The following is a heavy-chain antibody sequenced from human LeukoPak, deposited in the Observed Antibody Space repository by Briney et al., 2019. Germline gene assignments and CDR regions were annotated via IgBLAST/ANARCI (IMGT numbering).Heavy chain of an antibody. Sequence: GRSLRLSCAASGFTFSSYAMSWVRQAPGKGLEWVSAISGSGGSTYYADSVKGRFTISRDNSKNTLYLQMNSLRAEDTAVYYCAKGSIAAAGSYYFDYWGQGTLVTVSS. V-gene: IGHV3-23*01. CDR3: AKGSIAAAGSYYFDY. CDR2: ISGSGGST. J-gene: IGHJ4*02. D-gene: IGHD6-13*01. CDR1: GFTFSSYA.